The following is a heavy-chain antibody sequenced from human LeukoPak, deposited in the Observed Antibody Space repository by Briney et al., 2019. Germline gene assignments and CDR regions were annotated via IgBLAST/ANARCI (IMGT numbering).Heavy chain of an antibody. CDR1: GFTFSSYS. J-gene: IGHJ4*02. D-gene: IGHD3-16*01. Sequence: GGSLRLSCAASGFTFSSYSMNWVRQAPGKGLEWVSSISSNSGYIYYADSVKGRFTISRDNAKNSRYLQMNSLRAEGMAVYYGARINDDWGQGTLVTVSS. CDR3: ARINDD. V-gene: IGHV3-21*01. CDR2: ISSNSGYI.